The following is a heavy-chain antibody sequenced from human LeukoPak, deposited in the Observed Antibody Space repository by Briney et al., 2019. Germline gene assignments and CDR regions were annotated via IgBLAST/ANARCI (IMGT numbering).Heavy chain of an antibody. J-gene: IGHJ3*02. CDR2: ISGWDNSI. V-gene: IGHV3-48*04. Sequence: PGGSLRLSCAASGFTFSSYSMNWVRQAPGKGLEWISYISGWDNSIYYGGSVQGRFTISRDDAKNSLYLRMNSLRAEDTAVYYCARDTSFAFDIWGQGTMVTVSS. CDR1: GFTFSSYS. CDR3: ARDTSFAFDI.